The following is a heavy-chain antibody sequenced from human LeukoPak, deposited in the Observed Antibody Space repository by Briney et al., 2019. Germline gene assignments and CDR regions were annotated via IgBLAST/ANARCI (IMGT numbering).Heavy chain of an antibody. V-gene: IGHV1-18*01. D-gene: IGHD3-10*01. CDR3: ARVTMVRGVIINWFDP. J-gene: IGHJ5*02. Sequence: GASVKLSCKASGYTFTSYGISWVPQAPGQGLEWMGWISAYNGNTNYAQKLQGRVTMTTDTSTSTAYMELRSLRSDGTAVYYCARVTMVRGVIINWFDPWGQGTLVTVSS. CDR1: GYTFTSYG. CDR2: ISAYNGNT.